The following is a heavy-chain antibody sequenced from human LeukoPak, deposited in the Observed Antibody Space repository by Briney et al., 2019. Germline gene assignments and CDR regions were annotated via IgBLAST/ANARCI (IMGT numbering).Heavy chain of an antibody. CDR3: ARVATTSRYYYYMDV. CDR2: ISSSGSTI. D-gene: IGHD4-11*01. Sequence: GGALRLSCAASGFTFDDYGMSWVRQAPGKVLEWVSYISSSGSTIYYADSVKGRFTISRDNAKNSLYLQMNSLRAEDTAVYYCARVATTSRYYYYMDVWGKGTTVTISS. V-gene: IGHV3-48*03. CDR1: GFTFDDYG. J-gene: IGHJ6*03.